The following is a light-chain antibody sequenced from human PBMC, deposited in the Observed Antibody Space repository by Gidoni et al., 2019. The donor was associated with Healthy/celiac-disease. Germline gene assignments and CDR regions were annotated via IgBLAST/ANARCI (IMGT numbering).Light chain of an antibody. Sequence: IYGQRVTISCSGSSSNIGSNYVYWYQQLPGTAPKLLIYRNNQRPSGVPDRFSGSKSGTSASLAISGLRSEDEADYYCAAWDDSLSGRVFGGGTKLTVL. V-gene: IGLV1-47*01. J-gene: IGLJ2*01. CDR3: AAWDDSLSGRV. CDR2: RNN. CDR1: SSNIGSNY.